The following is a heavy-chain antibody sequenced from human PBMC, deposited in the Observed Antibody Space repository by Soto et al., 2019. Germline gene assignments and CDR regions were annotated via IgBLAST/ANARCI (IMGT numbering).Heavy chain of an antibody. V-gene: IGHV4-34*01. CDR1: GGSFSGYY. Sequence: KTSETLSLTCAVYGGSFSGYYWSWIRQPPGKGLEWSGEINHSGSTNYNPSLKSRVTISVDTSKNQFSLNLSSVTAADTAVYYCARVTGPDYWGQGTLVTLSS. CDR2: INHSGST. J-gene: IGHJ4*02. CDR3: ARVTGPDY.